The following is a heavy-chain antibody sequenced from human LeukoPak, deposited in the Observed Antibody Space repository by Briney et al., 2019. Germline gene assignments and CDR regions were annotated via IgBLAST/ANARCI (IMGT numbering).Heavy chain of an antibody. Sequence: GGSLRLSCAASGFIVSANYMNWVRQAPGKGPEWVSVIYSGGSPFYADSAKGRFTISRDNSKNTVYLQMNSLRVEDTAVYYCARGRQCDFWGQGTLVTVSS. V-gene: IGHV3-53*01. J-gene: IGHJ4*02. CDR3: ARGRQCDF. CDR1: GFIVSANY. CDR2: IYSGGSP. D-gene: IGHD4-11*01.